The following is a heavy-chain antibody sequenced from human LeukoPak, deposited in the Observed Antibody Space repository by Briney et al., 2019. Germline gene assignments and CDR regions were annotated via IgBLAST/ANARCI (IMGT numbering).Heavy chain of an antibody. J-gene: IGHJ4*02. Sequence: SETLSLTCTVSGGSISSHYWSWIRQPPGKGQEWIGYMYYIGSTNYNPSLKSRVTISVDTSKNQFSLKLSSVTAADTAVYYCARVGDFWSGYLPYFDYWGQGTLVTVSS. D-gene: IGHD3-3*01. V-gene: IGHV4-59*11. CDR3: ARVGDFWSGYLPYFDY. CDR2: MYYIGST. CDR1: GGSISSHY.